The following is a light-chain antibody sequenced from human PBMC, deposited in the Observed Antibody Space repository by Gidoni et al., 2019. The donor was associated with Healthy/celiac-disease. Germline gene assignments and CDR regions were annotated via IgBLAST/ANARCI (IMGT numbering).Light chain of an antibody. V-gene: IGLV2-14*01. CDR1: SSDVGGYNY. CDR2: EVS. J-gene: IGLJ2*01. Sequence: QSALTQPASVYGSPGQSITISCTGTSSDVGGYNYVSWYQQHPGKAPKLMIYEVSNRPSGVSNRFSGSKSGNTASLTISGLQAEDEADYYCSSLTVFGGGTKLTVL. CDR3: SSLTV.